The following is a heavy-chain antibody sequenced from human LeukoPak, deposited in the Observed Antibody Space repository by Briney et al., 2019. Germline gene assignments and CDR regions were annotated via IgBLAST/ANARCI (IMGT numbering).Heavy chain of an antibody. D-gene: IGHD2-2*01. V-gene: IGHV4-39*01. CDR2: IYYSGST. CDR1: GGSISSSSYY. Sequence: SETLSLTCTVSGGSISSSSYYWGWIRQPPGKGLEWIGSIYYSGSTYYNPSLKSRVTISVDTSKNQFSLKLSSVIAADTAVYYCASLIVVVPAATDYWGQGTLVTVSS. J-gene: IGHJ4*02. CDR3: ASLIVVVPAATDY.